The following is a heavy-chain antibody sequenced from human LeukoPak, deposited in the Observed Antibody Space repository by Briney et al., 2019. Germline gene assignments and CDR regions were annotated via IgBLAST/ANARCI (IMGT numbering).Heavy chain of an antibody. D-gene: IGHD2-15*01. CDR1: GGSISSYY. J-gene: IGHJ2*01. CDR2: IYTSGST. Sequence: SETLSLTCTASGGSISSYYWSWIRQPAGKGLEWIGRIYTSGSTNYNPSLKSRVTMSVDTSKNQFSLKLSSVTAADTAVYYCARTLGYCSGGSCYWYFDLWGRGTLVTVSS. V-gene: IGHV4-4*07. CDR3: ARTLGYCSGGSCYWYFDL.